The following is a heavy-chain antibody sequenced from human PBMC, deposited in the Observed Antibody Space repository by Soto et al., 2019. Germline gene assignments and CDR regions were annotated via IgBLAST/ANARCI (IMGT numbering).Heavy chain of an antibody. Sequence: GGSLRLSCAASGFTFSSYAMSWVRQAPGKGLEWVSAISGSGGSTYYADSVKGRFTISRDNSKNTLYLQMNSLRAEDTAVYYCAKPNSSGWLPYYFDYWGQGTLVTVSS. V-gene: IGHV3-23*01. CDR3: AKPNSSGWLPYYFDY. CDR2: ISGSGGST. D-gene: IGHD6-19*01. J-gene: IGHJ4*02. CDR1: GFTFSSYA.